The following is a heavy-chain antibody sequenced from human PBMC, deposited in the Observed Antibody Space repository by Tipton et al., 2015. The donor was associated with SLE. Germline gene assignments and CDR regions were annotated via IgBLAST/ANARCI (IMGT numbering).Heavy chain of an antibody. J-gene: IGHJ4*02. CDR3: ARRCAAGVCSGPYYFDF. V-gene: IGHV4-4*07. D-gene: IGHD2-8*02. CDR1: GGAISGCH. CDR2: LDSSGST. Sequence: TLSLTCTVSGGAISGCHWSGIRQPAGKGLEWIGGLDSSGSTIYNPSLKSRVTPSLDMSNNQFSLRVRAVTAADTAVYYCARRCAAGVCSGPYYFDFWGQGTLVTVSS.